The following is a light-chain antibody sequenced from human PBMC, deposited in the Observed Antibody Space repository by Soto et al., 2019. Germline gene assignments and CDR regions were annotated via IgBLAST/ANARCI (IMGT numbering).Light chain of an antibody. CDR2: GES. CDR1: QSVSSSY. V-gene: IGKV3-20*01. J-gene: IGKJ1*01. Sequence: EIVLTQSPGTLSLSPGERATLSCRASQSVSSSYLAWYQQKPGQAPRLLIYGESSRANGIPDRFSGSGSGTDFTLTISRLEPEDFAVYYCQQYGSSPPWTLGQGTKVEIK. CDR3: QQYGSSPPWT.